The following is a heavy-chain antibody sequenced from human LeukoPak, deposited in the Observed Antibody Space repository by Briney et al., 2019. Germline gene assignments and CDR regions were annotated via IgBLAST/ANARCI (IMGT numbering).Heavy chain of an antibody. J-gene: IGHJ5*02. Sequence: GESLKFSCKGSGYSFTNYWIGWVRQMPGKGLEWMGIIYPGDSDTRYSPSFQGQVTISADKSISTAYLKWSSLKASDTAMYYCVRRGYSRSSPWVDPWGQGTLVSVSS. CDR1: GYSFTNYW. D-gene: IGHD6-6*01. CDR3: VRRGYSRSSPWVDP. CDR2: IYPGDSDT. V-gene: IGHV5-51*01.